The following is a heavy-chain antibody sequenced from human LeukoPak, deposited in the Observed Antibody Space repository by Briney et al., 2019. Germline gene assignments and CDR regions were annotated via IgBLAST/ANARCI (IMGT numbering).Heavy chain of an antibody. Sequence: GGSLRLSCAASGFTFSNAWMSWVRQAPGKGLEWVSVIYSGGSTYYADSVKGRFTISRDNSKNTLYLQMNSLRAEDTAVYYCARDLRIDAFDIWGQGTMVTVSS. CDR3: ARDLRIDAFDI. J-gene: IGHJ3*02. V-gene: IGHV3-53*01. CDR2: IYSGGST. CDR1: GFTFSNAW.